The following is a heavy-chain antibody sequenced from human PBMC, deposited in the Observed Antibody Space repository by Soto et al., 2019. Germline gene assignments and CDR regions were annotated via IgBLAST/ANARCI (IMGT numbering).Heavy chain of an antibody. D-gene: IGHD3-10*01. J-gene: IGHJ5*02. Sequence: QVQLQESGPGLVKPSQTLSLTCTVSGGSISSGDYYWSWIRQPPGKGLEWIGYIYYSGSTYYNPSLKCRVTISVDTSKNQFSLKLSSVTAADTAVYYCAREEILWFGELSRFDPWGQGTLVTVSS. CDR1: GGSISSGDYY. CDR2: IYYSGST. V-gene: IGHV4-30-4*01. CDR3: AREEILWFGELSRFDP.